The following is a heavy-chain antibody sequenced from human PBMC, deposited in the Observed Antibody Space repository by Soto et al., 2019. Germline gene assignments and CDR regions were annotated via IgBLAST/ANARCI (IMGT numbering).Heavy chain of an antibody. CDR2: ISYDGSNK. J-gene: IGHJ4*02. CDR1: GFTFSSYG. V-gene: IGHV3-30*18. D-gene: IGHD3-10*02. CDR3: AKGRVVFGELFTRDLTY. Sequence: QVQLVESGGGVVQPGRSLRLSCAASGFTFSSYGMHWVRQAPGKGLEWVAVISYDGSNKYYADSVKGRFTISRDNSKNTLYLQMNSLRAEDTAVYYCAKGRVVFGELFTRDLTYWGQGTLVTVSS.